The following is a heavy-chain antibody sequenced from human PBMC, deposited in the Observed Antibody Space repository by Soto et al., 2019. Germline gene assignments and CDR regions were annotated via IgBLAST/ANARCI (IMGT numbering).Heavy chain of an antibody. J-gene: IGHJ4*02. CDR2: SSNSGTFT. CDR1: GFTLIDHY. D-gene: IGHD3-10*02. V-gene: IGHV3-11*03. CDR3: ARSGDNYNVLDY. Sequence: WGSLRLSCAASGFTLIDHYMIFIRHSPVKGLEWISFSSNSGTFTKYADSVKGRFTISRDNAKNSLYLQINSLRGEDTAIYFCARSGDNYNVLDYWGPGTPVTVSS.